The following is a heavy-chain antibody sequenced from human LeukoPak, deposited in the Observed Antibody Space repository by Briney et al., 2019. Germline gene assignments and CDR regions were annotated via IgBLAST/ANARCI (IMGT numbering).Heavy chain of an antibody. J-gene: IGHJ3*02. CDR2: IWYDGSNK. CDR1: GFTFSSYG. Sequence: GGSLRLSCAASGFTFSSYGMHWVRQAPGKGLEWVAVIWYDGSNKYYADSVKGRFTISRDNSKNTLYLQMNCLRAEDTAVYYCARSSDYGGEGAFDIWGQGTTVTVSS. D-gene: IGHD4-23*01. V-gene: IGHV3-33*01. CDR3: ARSSDYGGEGAFDI.